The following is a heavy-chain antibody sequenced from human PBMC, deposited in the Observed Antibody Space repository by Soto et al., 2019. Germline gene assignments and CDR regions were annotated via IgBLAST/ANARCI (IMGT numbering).Heavy chain of an antibody. CDR3: AAARGGGGY. CDR1: GFTVSNNY. CDR2: IYSGGYT. V-gene: IGHV3-53*01. Sequence: EVQLVESGGGLIQPGGSLRLSCAVSGFTVSNNYMSWVRQAPGKGLEGVSVIYSGGYTAYGDSVKGRFTISRDNSKNTLYLQMNARGADAAGVFYCAAARGGGGYWGQGTLVTVSS. D-gene: IGHD3-10*01. J-gene: IGHJ4*02.